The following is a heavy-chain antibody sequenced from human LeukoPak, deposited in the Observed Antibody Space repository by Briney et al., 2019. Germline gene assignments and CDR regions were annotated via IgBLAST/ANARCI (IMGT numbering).Heavy chain of an antibody. CDR3: ARDLTGPDRDS. V-gene: IGHV3-30*04. D-gene: IGHD1-14*01. CDR1: GFTFSSYA. CDR2: ISYDGSNK. Sequence: GGSLRLSCAASGFTFSSYAMHWVLQAPGKGLEWVAVISYDGSNKYYADSVKGRFTISRDNSKNTLYLQMNSLRAEDTAVYYCARDLTGPDRDSWGQGTLVTVSS. J-gene: IGHJ4*02.